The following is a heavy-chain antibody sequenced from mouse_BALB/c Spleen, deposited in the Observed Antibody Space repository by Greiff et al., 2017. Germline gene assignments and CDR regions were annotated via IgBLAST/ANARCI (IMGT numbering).Heavy chain of an antibody. CDR1: GFTFSDYY. V-gene: IGHV5-4*02. J-gene: IGHJ4*01. CDR3: ARGMVATYHAMGY. Sequence: EVKLVESGGGLVKPGGSLKLSCAASGFTFSDYYMYWVRQTPEKRLEWVATISDGGSYTYYPDSVKGRFTISRDNAKNNLYMQMSSLKYEATAMCYSARGMVATYHAMGYWGQGTSVTVSS. D-gene: IGHD1-1*02. CDR2: ISDGGSYT.